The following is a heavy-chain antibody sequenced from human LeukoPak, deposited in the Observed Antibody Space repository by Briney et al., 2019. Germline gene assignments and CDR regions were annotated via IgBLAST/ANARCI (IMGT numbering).Heavy chain of an antibody. CDR2: ISSSGSTI. Sequence: PGGSLRLSCAASGFTFSSYEMNWVRQAPGKGLEWVSYISSSGSTIYYADSVKGRFTISRDNAKNSLYLQMTSLRTEDTAVYYCARDPRGPIGYDSSGRDSFDYWGQGTLVSVSS. CDR3: ARDPRGPIGYDSSGRDSFDY. J-gene: IGHJ4*02. V-gene: IGHV3-48*03. CDR1: GFTFSSYE. D-gene: IGHD3-22*01.